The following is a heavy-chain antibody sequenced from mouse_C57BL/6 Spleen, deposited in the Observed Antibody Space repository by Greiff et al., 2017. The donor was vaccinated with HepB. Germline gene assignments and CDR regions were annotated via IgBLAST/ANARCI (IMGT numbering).Heavy chain of an antibody. V-gene: IGHV1-69*01. CDR3: ARGGTTVVATRYFDY. Sequence: QVQLQQPGAELVMPGASVKLSCKASGYTFTSYWMHWVKQRPGQGLEWIGEIDPSDSYTNYNQKFKGKSTLTVDKSSSTAYMQLSSLTSEDSAVYYWARGGTTVVATRYFDYWGQGTTLTVSS. CDR2: IDPSDSYT. J-gene: IGHJ2*01. CDR1: GYTFTSYW. D-gene: IGHD1-1*01.